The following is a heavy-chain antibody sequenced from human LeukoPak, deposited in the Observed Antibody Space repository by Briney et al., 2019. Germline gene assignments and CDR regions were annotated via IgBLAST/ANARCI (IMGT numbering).Heavy chain of an antibody. CDR1: GYSISSGYY. D-gene: IGHD1-26*01. J-gene: IGHJ3*02. CDR3: ARHVEGATHAFDI. Sequence: SETLSLTCAVSGYSISSGYYWGWIRPPPGKGLEWIGRIYHSGSTYYNPSLRSRDTISVDTSKNQFSLKLSAVTAAGTAGYLCARHVEGATHAFDIWGQGTMVSVSS. V-gene: IGHV4-38-2*01. CDR2: IYHSGST.